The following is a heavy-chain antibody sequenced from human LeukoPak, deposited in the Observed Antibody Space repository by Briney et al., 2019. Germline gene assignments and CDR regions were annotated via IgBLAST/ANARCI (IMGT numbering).Heavy chain of an antibody. CDR3: ARVISDGVYYYYYMDV. D-gene: IGHD3/OR15-3a*01. CDR2: IYTSGST. CDR1: GGSISSYY. J-gene: IGHJ6*03. Sequence: SETLSLTCTVSGGSISSYYWSWIRQPAGKGLEWIGRIYTSGSTNYNPSLKSRVTMSVDTSKNQFSLKLSSVTAADTAVYYCARVISDGVYYYYYMDVWGKGTTVTVSS. V-gene: IGHV4-4*07.